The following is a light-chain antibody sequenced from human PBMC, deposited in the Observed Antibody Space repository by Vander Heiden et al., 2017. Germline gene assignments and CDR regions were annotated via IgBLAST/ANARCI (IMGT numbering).Light chain of an antibody. J-gene: IGKJ1*01. CDR3: QMRSNRASWT. Sequence: EIVLTQSPATLSLSPAERATLSCRASQSVSSYLAEYQQKPGRAPRLLLYDASNRAAGSPARWSGSRAATNFSLTNSSREAEEYAVDYCQMRSNRASWTFGQGTKVEIK. CDR2: DAS. V-gene: IGKV3-11*01. CDR1: QSVSSY.